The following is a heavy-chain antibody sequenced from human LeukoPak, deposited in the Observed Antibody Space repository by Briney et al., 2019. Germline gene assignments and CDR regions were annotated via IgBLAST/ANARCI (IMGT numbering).Heavy chain of an antibody. CDR1: GITFRNSA. J-gene: IGHJ4*02. CDR3: SFATSGWKATLDY. V-gene: IGHV3-49*04. CDR2: ITSNSNGATA. Sequence: GGSLRLSCTASGITFRNSAINWVRQAPGKGLEWVGFITSNSNGATAEYATSVKGRFSISRDDSTSIAYLQMNSLKSADTGVYYCSFATSGWKATLDYWGRGSPVTVSS. D-gene: IGHD6-19*01.